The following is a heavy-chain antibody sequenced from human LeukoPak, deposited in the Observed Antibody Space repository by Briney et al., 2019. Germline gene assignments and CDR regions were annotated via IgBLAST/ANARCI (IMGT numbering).Heavy chain of an antibody. CDR3: ARDKIPLDFYDSSGPSYYFDY. J-gene: IGHJ4*02. D-gene: IGHD3-22*01. CDR2: ICSSGSYI. V-gene: IGHV3-21*01. Sequence: GGSLRLSCAASGFLFSSYSMNWVRQAPGKGLEWGSSICSSGSYIYYADSVKGRFTISRDNAKNSLYLQMNSLRAEDTAVYYCARDKIPLDFYDSSGPSYYFDYWGQGTLVTVSS. CDR1: GFLFSSYS.